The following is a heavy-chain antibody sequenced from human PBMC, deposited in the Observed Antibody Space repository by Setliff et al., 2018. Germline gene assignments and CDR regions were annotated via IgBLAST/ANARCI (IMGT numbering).Heavy chain of an antibody. CDR2: IYTDGST. D-gene: IGHD3-3*01. Sequence: SETLSLTCTVSGDSMSSAKYYWSWIRQSAGKGLECIGRIYTDGSTRYNPSLNSRVTLSIDTSKNQFSLRLSSVTAADTAVYFCARVTGFLYMDVWGKGTTVTVSS. V-gene: IGHV4-61*02. CDR3: ARVTGFLYMDV. J-gene: IGHJ6*03. CDR1: GDSMSSAKYY.